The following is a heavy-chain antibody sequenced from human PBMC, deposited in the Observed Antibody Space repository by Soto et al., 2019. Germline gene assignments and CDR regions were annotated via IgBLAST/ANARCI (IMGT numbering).Heavy chain of an antibody. V-gene: IGHV3-30-3*01. Sequence: QVQLVESGGGVVQPGRSLRLSCAASGFTFSSFVMHWVRQAPGKGLEWVTGISNDGTSKHYADSVKGRFTISRDNSKNTLYLQIDSLTSEDTALYYCATEDYSCGHAGTFRHWGQGTLVTVTS. J-gene: IGHJ1*01. D-gene: IGHD4-4*01. CDR1: GFTFSSFV. CDR3: ATEDYSCGHAGTFRH. CDR2: ISNDGTSK.